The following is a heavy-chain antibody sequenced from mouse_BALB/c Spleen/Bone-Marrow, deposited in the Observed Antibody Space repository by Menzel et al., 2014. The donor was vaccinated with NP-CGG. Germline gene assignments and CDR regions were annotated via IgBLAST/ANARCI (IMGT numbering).Heavy chain of an antibody. Sequence: EVQLQQPGAELVKPGASVKSSCTASGITIKDTYMHWVKQRPEQGLEWIGRIDPANGNTKYDPKFQGKATITADTSSNTAYLQLSSLTSEDTAVYYCARFPYDYGGGDYWGQGTTLAVSS. V-gene: IGHV14-3*02. D-gene: IGHD2-4*01. CDR1: GITIKDTY. CDR2: IDPANGNT. CDR3: ARFPYDYGGGDY. J-gene: IGHJ2*01.